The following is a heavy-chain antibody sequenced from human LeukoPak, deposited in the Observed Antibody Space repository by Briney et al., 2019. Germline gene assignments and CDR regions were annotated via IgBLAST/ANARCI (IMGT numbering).Heavy chain of an antibody. CDR3: ARDRGSAAAGYSYYYYGMDV. CDR1: GFTFSSYA. J-gene: IGHJ6*02. Sequence: GGSLRLSCAASGFTFSSYAVHWVRQAPGKGLEWVAVISYDGSNKYYADSVKGRFTISRDNSKNTLYLQMNSLRAEDTAVYYCARDRGSAAAGYSYYYYGMDVWGQGTTVTVSS. V-gene: IGHV3-30-3*01. D-gene: IGHD6-13*01. CDR2: ISYDGSNK.